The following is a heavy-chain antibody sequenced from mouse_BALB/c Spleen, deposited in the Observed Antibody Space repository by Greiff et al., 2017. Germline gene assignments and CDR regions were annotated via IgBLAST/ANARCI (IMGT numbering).Heavy chain of an antibody. J-gene: IGHJ4*01. D-gene: IGHD1-1*01. CDR3: ARDYYGSSYGSAMDY. CDR1: GFTFSSYA. V-gene: IGHV5-9-4*01. CDR2: ISSGGSYT. Sequence: DVKLVESGGGLVKPGGSLKLSCAASGFTFSSYAMSWVRQSPEKRLEWVAEISSGGSYTYYPDTVTGRFTISRDNAKNTLYLEMSSLRSEDTAMYYCARDYYGSSYGSAMDYWGQGTSVTVSS.